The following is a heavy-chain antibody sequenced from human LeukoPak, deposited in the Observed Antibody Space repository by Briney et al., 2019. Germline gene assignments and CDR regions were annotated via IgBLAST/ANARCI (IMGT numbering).Heavy chain of an antibody. D-gene: IGHD1-1*01. CDR1: GGSISGSSSC. V-gene: IGHV4-39*07. J-gene: IGHJ4*02. CDR3: ARDGSDNWGLFDY. Sequence: PSETLSLTCTVSGGSISGSSSCWGWIRQPPGKGPEWIGSHYYTGRIYDNPSLNSRVTISLDTSKNQFSLKLSSMTAADTAVYYCARDGSDNWGLFDYWGRGIPVTVSS. CDR2: HYYTGRI.